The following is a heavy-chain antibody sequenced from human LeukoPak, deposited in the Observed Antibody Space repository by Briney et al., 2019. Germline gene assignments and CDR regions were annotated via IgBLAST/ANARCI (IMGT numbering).Heavy chain of an antibody. J-gene: IGHJ3*02. CDR2: ISYDGSNK. Sequence: GGSLRLSCAASGFTFSDYTMHWVRQAPGKGLEWVAVISYDGSNKYYADSVKGRFTISRDNSKNTLYLQMNSLRAEDTAVYYCAKGETYYYAMNGAFDIWGQGTMVTVSS. D-gene: IGHD3-10*01. CDR1: GFTFSDYT. V-gene: IGHV3-30*04. CDR3: AKGETYYYAMNGAFDI.